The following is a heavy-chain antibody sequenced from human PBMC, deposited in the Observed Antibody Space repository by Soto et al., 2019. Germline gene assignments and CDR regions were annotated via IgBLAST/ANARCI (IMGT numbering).Heavy chain of an antibody. CDR3: ARDSSGYYGYYYGMDV. CDR2: IYYSGST. D-gene: IGHD3-22*01. V-gene: IGHV4-39*02. Sequence: SETLSLTCTVSGGSISSSSYYWGWIRQPPGKGLEWIGSIYYSGSTYYNPSLKSRVTISVDTSKNQFSLKLSSVTAADTAVYYCARDSSGYYGYYYGMDVWGQGITVTVSS. CDR1: GGSISSSSYY. J-gene: IGHJ6*02.